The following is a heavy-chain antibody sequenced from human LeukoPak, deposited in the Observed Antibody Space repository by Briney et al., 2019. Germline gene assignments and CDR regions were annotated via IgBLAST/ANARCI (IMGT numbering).Heavy chain of an antibody. CDR3: AKYYYGSGSYYTYWYFDL. D-gene: IGHD3-10*01. V-gene: IGHV4-34*01. J-gene: IGHJ2*01. CDR1: GGSFSGYY. Sequence: SETLSLTCAVYGGSFSGYYWSWIRQPPGKGLEWIGEINHSGSTNYNPSLKSRVTISVDTSKNQFSLKLSSVTAADTAVYYCAKYYYGSGSYYTYWYFDLWGRGTLVTVSS. CDR2: INHSGST.